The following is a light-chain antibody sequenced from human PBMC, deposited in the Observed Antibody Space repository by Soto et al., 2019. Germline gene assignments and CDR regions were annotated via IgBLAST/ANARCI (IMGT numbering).Light chain of an antibody. J-gene: IGKJ1*01. CDR3: HQYGNSPT. CDR2: GAS. CDR1: QSVSSGD. Sequence: EIVLTQSPGTLSLSPGERATLSCRASQSVSSGDLAWYQQEPGQAPRFPIYGASSRATGIPDRCSGSGSGTDFTLTLSSLEPEDFPVFYYHQYGNSPTFGQGSKVEIK. V-gene: IGKV3-20*01.